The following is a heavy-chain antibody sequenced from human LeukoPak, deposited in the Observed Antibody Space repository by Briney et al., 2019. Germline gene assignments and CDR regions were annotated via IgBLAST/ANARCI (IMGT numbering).Heavy chain of an antibody. V-gene: IGHV3-53*05. J-gene: IGHJ5*02. CDR1: GFTVSSDY. Sequence: GGSLRLSCAASGFTVSSDYMSWVRQAPGKGLEWVSVIYSGGSTYYADSVKGRFTISRDKSKNTVYLQMNSLRFEDTAMYYCARNWFDPWGQGALVTVSS. CDR2: IYSGGST. CDR3: ARNWFDP.